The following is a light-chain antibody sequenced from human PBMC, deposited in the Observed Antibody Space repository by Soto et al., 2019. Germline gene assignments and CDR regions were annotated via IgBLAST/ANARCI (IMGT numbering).Light chain of an antibody. CDR2: GAS. V-gene: IGKV3-20*01. Sequence: EIVFTHSPVTLSLSPGERATLSCRASQSVSSSYLAWYQQKAGQAPRLLIYGASSRATGIPDRFSGSGSGTDFTLTISRLEPEDFAVYYCQKYGSSTWTCGQGTKGDIK. J-gene: IGKJ1*01. CDR3: QKYGSSTWT. CDR1: QSVSSSY.